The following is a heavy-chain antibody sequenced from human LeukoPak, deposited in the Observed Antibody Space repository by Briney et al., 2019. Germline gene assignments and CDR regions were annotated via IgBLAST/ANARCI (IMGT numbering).Heavy chain of an antibody. CDR1: GFTFSSYW. CDR2: ITNDGSTT. D-gene: IGHD2-2*01. CDR3: ASQYCGSTSCYGFDAFDI. J-gene: IGHJ3*02. Sequence: GGSLRLSCAGSGFTFSSYWMHWVRQAPGKGLVWVSRITNDGSTTSYADSVKGRFTISRDNAKNTLYLQMNSLRAEDTAVYYCASQYCGSTSCYGFDAFDIWGQGTKATVPS. V-gene: IGHV3-74*01.